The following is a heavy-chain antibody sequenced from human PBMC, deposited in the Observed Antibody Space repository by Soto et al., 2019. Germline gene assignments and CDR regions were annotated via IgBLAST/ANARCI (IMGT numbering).Heavy chain of an antibody. V-gene: IGHV3-74*01. J-gene: IGHJ4*02. CDR1: GFTFSSYW. Sequence: EVQLVESGGGLVQPGGSLRLSCAASGFTFSSYWMHWVRQAPGKGLVWVSRINSDGSSTSYADSVKGRFTISRDNAKNTLYLQMNSLRAEDTAVYYCARGVAAAKRRIGGFEYWGQGTLVTVSS. CDR2: INSDGSST. CDR3: ARGVAAAKRRIGGFEY. D-gene: IGHD6-13*01.